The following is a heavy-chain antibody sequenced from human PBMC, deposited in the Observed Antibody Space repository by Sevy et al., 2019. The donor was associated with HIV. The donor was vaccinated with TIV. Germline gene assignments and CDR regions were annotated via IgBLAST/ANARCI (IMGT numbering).Heavy chain of an antibody. Sequence: GGSLRLSCTASGFTFGDYCMSWVRQAPGKGLEWVAFLKSDVYGGTVDHAGSVRGRFVISRDDSKTIAYLQMDDLKTADTGLYYCTRWKAAQSIFDYWVQGALVTVSS. V-gene: IGHV3-49*04. CDR1: GFTFGDYC. CDR3: TRWKAAQSIFDY. D-gene: IGHD6-13*01. J-gene: IGHJ4*02. CDR2: LKSDVYGGTV.